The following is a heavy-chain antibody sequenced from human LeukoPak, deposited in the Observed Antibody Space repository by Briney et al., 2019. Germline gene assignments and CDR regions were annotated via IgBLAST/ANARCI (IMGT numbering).Heavy chain of an antibody. D-gene: IGHD5-24*01. J-gene: IGHJ4*02. CDR3: ARAGMATRKLAY. Sequence: PSETLSLTCTVSGGSISSYYWSWIRQPPGKGLEWIGYIYYSGSTNYNPSLKSRVTISVDTSKNQFSLKLSSVTAADTAVYYCARAGMATRKLAYWGQGALVTVSS. V-gene: IGHV4-59*01. CDR1: GGSISSYY. CDR2: IYYSGST.